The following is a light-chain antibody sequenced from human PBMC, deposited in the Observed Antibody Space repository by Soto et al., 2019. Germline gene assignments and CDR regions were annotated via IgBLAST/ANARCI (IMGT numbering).Light chain of an antibody. J-gene: IGLJ1*01. V-gene: IGLV1-51*02. CDR3: GTWDSSLSAYV. CDR2: ENN. Sequence: SVLTKPPSVSAAPGQKVTISCSGSSSNIGNNYVSWYQQLPGTAPKLLIYENNKRPSGIPDRFSGSKSGTSATLGITGLQTGDEADYYCGTWDSSLSAYVF. CDR1: SSNIGNNY.